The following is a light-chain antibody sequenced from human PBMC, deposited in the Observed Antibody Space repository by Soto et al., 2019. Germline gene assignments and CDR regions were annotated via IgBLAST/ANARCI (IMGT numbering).Light chain of an antibody. J-gene: IGKJ1*01. CDR3: QHYDSYPWT. Sequence: DVQMTQSPSTLSASLGDRVTITCRASQTIATWLAWYQQKPGNAPKLLIYKASSLESGVPSRFSGSGSGTEFTLTISGLQPDDFETYYCQHYDSYPWTFGQGTKVDIK. V-gene: IGKV1-5*03. CDR1: QTIATW. CDR2: KAS.